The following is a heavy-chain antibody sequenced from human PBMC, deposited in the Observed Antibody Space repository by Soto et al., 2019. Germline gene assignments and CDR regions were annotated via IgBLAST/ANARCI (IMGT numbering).Heavy chain of an antibody. V-gene: IGHV1-69*12. J-gene: IGHJ6*04. CDR3: ARDGPYSTSSRFYGMDV. D-gene: IGHD6-6*01. Sequence: QVQLVQSGAEVKKPGSSVKVSCKASGGTFSSYAINWVRQAPGQGLEWMGGIIPIFGSLNYAQKFQGRVTITADESTSTAYMELSSLRSEDTAVYYCARDGPYSTSSRFYGMDVWGKGTTVTVSS. CDR1: GGTFSSYA. CDR2: IIPIFGSL.